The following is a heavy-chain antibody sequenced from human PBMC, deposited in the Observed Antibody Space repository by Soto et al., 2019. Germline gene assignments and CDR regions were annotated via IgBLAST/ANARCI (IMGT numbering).Heavy chain of an antibody. Sequence: GGSLRLSCAASGFTFSSYAMSWVRQAPGKGLEWVSAISGSGGSTYYADSVKGRFTISRDNSKNTLYLQMNSLRAEDTAVYYCAKEAPQWLKGWGYFDYWGQGTLVTVSS. CDR2: ISGSGGST. CDR1: GFTFSSYA. CDR3: AKEAPQWLKGWGYFDY. D-gene: IGHD6-19*01. J-gene: IGHJ4*02. V-gene: IGHV3-23*01.